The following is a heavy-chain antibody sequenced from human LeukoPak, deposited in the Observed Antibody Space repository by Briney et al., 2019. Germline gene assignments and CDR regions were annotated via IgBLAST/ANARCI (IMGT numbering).Heavy chain of an antibody. D-gene: IGHD6-19*01. CDR3: ARHPFSAPFDS. J-gene: IGHJ4*02. CDR2: VYQTGDT. CDR1: GGSMNNYY. V-gene: IGHV4-59*08. Sequence: SETLSLTCTVSGGSMNNYYWSWFRRPPGKGLEWIAYVYQTGDTRYNPSLKSRVIISLDTSKNQFSLQLRSVTATNTAVYYCARHPFSAPFDSWGQGILVTVSS.